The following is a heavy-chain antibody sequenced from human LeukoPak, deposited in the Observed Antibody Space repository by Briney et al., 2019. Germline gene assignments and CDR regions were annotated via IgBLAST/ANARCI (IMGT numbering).Heavy chain of an antibody. J-gene: IGHJ4*02. CDR1: GFTFGSVV. V-gene: IGHV3-23*01. Sequence: GGSLRLSCAASGFTFGSVVMTWVRQAQGEGREWVSGISSSGDTAYSADSVKGRFTISRDNSKNTLYLQMNSLRIEDTAIYYCAKLVGATVTSDYWGQGTLVTVSS. CDR2: ISSSGDTA. D-gene: IGHD4-17*01. CDR3: AKLVGATVTSDY.